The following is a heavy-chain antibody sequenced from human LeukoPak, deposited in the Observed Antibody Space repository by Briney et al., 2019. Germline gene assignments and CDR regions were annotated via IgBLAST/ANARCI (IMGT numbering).Heavy chain of an antibody. V-gene: IGHV3-11*03. CDR2: ISSSSSYT. CDR1: GFTFSDYY. J-gene: IGHJ4*02. D-gene: IGHD4-17*01. Sequence: GGSLRLSCAASGFTFSDYYMSWIRQAPGKGLEWVSYISSSSSYTNYADSVKGRFTISRDNAKNTLYLQMNSLRAEDTAVYYCATIPTTVTTVHGYWGQGTLVTVSS. CDR3: ATIPTTVTTVHGY.